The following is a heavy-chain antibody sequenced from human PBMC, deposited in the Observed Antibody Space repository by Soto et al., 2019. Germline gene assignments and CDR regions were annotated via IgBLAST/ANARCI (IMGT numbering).Heavy chain of an antibody. V-gene: IGHV1-18*01. CDR3: AKDMYSGWYFPPSKGKDY. CDR2: ISAYNGNT. Sequence: ASVKVSCKASGYTFTSYGISWVRQAPGQGLEWMGWISAYNGNTNYAQKLQGRVTMTTDTSTSTAYMELRSLRSDDTALYYCAKDMYSGWYFPPSKGKDYWGQGTLVTVSS. CDR1: GYTFTSYG. D-gene: IGHD6-19*01. J-gene: IGHJ4*02.